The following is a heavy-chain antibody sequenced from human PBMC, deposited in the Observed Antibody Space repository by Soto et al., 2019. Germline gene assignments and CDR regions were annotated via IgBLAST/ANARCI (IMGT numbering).Heavy chain of an antibody. CDR2: IYYSGST. Sequence: LEILSLTCTVSGGSISSYCWSWIRQPPGKGLEWIGYIYYSGSTNYNPSLKSRVTISVDTSKNQFSLKLSSVTAADTAVYYCARLTTGTFVYWFDPWGQGTLVTVSS. D-gene: IGHD1-1*01. J-gene: IGHJ5*02. CDR3: ARLTTGTFVYWFDP. V-gene: IGHV4-59*08. CDR1: GGSISSYC.